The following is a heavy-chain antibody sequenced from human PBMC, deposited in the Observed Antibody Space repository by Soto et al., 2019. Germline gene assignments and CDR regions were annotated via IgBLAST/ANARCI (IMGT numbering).Heavy chain of an antibody. CDR1: GYTFTNSG. J-gene: IGHJ4*02. Sequence: QVQLVQSAAEVKKPGASVKVSCKASGYTFTNSGLSWVRQAPGQGLEWMGWISAYNGNTNYAQRLQDRVTMTTDTSTSTAYMELRSLRSDDTAVYYCATMYGNSWTVAGSWGQGTLVTVSS. D-gene: IGHD6-13*01. V-gene: IGHV1-18*01. CDR2: ISAYNGNT. CDR3: ATMYGNSWTVAGS.